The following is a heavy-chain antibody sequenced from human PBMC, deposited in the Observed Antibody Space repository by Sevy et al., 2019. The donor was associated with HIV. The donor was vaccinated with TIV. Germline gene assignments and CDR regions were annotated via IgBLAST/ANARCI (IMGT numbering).Heavy chain of an antibody. CDR3: ARDLGYCSSTSCSYYGMDV. CDR1: GFTFSSYA. Sequence: GGSLRLSCAASGFTFSSYAMHWVRQAPGKGLEWVAVISYDGSNKYYADSVKGRFTMSRDNSKNTLYLQMNSLRAEDTAVYYCARDLGYCSSTSCSYYGMDVWGQGTTVTVSS. J-gene: IGHJ6*02. CDR2: ISYDGSNK. D-gene: IGHD2-2*01. V-gene: IGHV3-30-3*01.